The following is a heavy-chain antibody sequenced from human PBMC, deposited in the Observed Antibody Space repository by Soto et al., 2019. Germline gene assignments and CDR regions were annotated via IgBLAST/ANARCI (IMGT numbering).Heavy chain of an antibody. CDR2: ISYSGST. J-gene: IGHJ6*02. Sequence: PSETLSLTCTVSGGSITTYYWNWIRQSPGKGLEWIASISYSGSTNYNPPLRSRITISIDTSKNQFSLTLTSVTAADTAVYYCARDPYGSGSGGVYYYYALDVWGQGTTVTVSS. CDR1: GGSITTYY. CDR3: ARDPYGSGSGGVYYYYALDV. D-gene: IGHD5-12*01. V-gene: IGHV4-59*13.